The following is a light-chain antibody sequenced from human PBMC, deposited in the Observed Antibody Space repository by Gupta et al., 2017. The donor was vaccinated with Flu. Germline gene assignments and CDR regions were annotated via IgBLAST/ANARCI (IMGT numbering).Light chain of an antibody. Sequence: PATMSGSPGERVTLSCRASQSVRSCLDWYQQKPGQAPSLLISGASTRATGMPARFSGSGCGTEFTLTISSRQSEDFAVYYCQHENSCPSTFGQGTKVEI. CDR2: GAS. CDR3: QHENSCPST. V-gene: IGKV3-15*01. CDR1: QSVRSC. J-gene: IGKJ1*01.